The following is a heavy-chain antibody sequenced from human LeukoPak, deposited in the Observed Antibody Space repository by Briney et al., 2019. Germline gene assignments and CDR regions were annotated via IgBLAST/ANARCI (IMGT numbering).Heavy chain of an antibody. CDR2: INPNSGGT. D-gene: IGHD3-10*01. Sequence: ASVKVSCKASGYTFTGYYIHWVRQAPGQGLEWMGRINPNSGGTNYAQKFQGRVTMTRDTSISTAYMELSRLRSDDTAVYYCARGGPSFGSKYNWFDPWGQGTPVTVSS. CDR3: ARGGPSFGSKYNWFDP. CDR1: GYTFTGYY. J-gene: IGHJ5*02. V-gene: IGHV1-2*06.